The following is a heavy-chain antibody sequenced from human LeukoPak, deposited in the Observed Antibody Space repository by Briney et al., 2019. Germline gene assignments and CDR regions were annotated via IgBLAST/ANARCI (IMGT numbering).Heavy chain of an antibody. D-gene: IGHD6-13*01. Sequence: SVKVSCKASGGTFSSYAISWVRQAPGQGLEWMGGIIPIFGTANYAQKFQGRVTITADGSTSTAYMELSSLRSEDTAVYYCARGIAAAPPHYYYYYYMDVWGKGTTVTVSS. CDR2: IIPIFGTA. CDR3: ARGIAAAPPHYYYYYYMDV. CDR1: GGTFSSYA. J-gene: IGHJ6*03. V-gene: IGHV1-69*13.